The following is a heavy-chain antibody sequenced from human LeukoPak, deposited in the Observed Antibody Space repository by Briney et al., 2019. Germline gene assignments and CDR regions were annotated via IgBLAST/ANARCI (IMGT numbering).Heavy chain of an antibody. D-gene: IGHD6-13*01. J-gene: IGHJ4*02. V-gene: IGHV3-30*02. Sequence: GGSLRLSCAASGFTFSHYGMHWVRQAPGKGLEWVAFIRYDGSDKYYADSVKGRFTISRDNSKNTLYLQMNSLRAEDTAVYYCAKVFIAAAGKYFDYWGQGTLVTVSS. CDR3: AKVFIAAAGKYFDY. CDR1: GFTFSHYG. CDR2: IRYDGSDK.